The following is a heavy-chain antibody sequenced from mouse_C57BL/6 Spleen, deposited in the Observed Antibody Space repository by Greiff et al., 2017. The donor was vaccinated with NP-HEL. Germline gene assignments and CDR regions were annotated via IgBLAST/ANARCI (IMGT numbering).Heavy chain of an antibody. Sequence: QVQLKQSGPELVKPGASVKISCKASGYTFTSYWMHWVKQRPGQGLEWIGNINPSNGGTNYNEKFKSKATLTVDKSSSTAYMQLSSLTSEDSAVYYCARGGVYYYGSSSPFDYWGQGTTLTVSS. CDR3: ARGGVYYYGSSSPFDY. CDR2: INPSNGGT. V-gene: IGHV1-53*01. CDR1: GYTFTSYW. D-gene: IGHD1-1*01. J-gene: IGHJ2*01.